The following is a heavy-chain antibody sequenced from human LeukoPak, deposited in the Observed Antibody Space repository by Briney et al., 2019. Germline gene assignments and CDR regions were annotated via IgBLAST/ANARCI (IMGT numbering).Heavy chain of an antibody. J-gene: IGHJ4*02. V-gene: IGHV3-33*01. Sequence: RSGGSLRLSCEVSGFIFSNYGMHWVRQAPGKGLEWVALIWYDGRTKFHADSVRGRFTISRDNSANTLYLQMSSLRVEDTAVYYCAREWGRIAVAGGPGYWGQGALVTVSS. CDR3: AREWGRIAVAGGPGY. CDR1: GFIFSNYG. CDR2: IWYDGRTK. D-gene: IGHD6-19*01.